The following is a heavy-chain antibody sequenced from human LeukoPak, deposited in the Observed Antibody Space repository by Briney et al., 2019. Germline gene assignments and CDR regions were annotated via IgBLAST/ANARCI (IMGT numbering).Heavy chain of an antibody. Sequence: GASVKVSYKASGYTFTSYDINWMRQSTGQGLEWMGWMNPNSGNTAYAQKFQGRVTMTRNTSISTAYMELSSLRSEDTAVYFCARGGGSSWYYYWGQGTLVTVSS. CDR2: MNPNSGNT. V-gene: IGHV1-8*01. CDR3: ARGGGSSWYYY. CDR1: GYTFTSYD. D-gene: IGHD6-13*01. J-gene: IGHJ4*02.